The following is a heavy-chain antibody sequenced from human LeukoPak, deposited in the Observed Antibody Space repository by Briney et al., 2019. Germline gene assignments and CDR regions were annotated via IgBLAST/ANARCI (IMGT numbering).Heavy chain of an antibody. CDR2: ISSSGDYT. Sequence: GGSLRLSCAASGFTFSDYYMSWMRQAPGKGLEWVSYISSSGDYTNYADSVKGRFTISRDNAKNSLYLQMNSLRAEDTAVYYCARGTIAAAGYYYFDYWGQGTQVTVSS. J-gene: IGHJ4*02. D-gene: IGHD6-13*01. CDR3: ARGTIAAAGYYYFDY. V-gene: IGHV3-11*03. CDR1: GFTFSDYY.